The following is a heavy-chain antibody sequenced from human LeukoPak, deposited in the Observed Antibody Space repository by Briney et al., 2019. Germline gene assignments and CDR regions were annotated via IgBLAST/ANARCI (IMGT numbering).Heavy chain of an antibody. CDR1: GGSISSYY. CDR3: AREGRGYSYAYYYYYGMDV. CDR2: IYTSGST. V-gene: IGHV4-4*07. D-gene: IGHD5-18*01. J-gene: IGHJ6*02. Sequence: PSETLSLTCTVSGGSISSYYWSWIRQPAGKGLEWIGRIYTSGSTNYNPSLKSRVTMSVDMSKNQFSLKLSSVTAADTAVYYCAREGRGYSYAYYYYYGMDVWGQGTTVTVSS.